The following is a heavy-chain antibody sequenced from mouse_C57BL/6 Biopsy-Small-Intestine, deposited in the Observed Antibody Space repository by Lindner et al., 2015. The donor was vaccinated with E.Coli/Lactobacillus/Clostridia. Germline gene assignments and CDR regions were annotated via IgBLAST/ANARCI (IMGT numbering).Heavy chain of an antibody. CDR3: ATGRLGRGVFDY. CDR1: GYSFTGYY. CDR2: INPSTGGT. Sequence: VQLQESGAELARPGASVKISCKASGYSFTGYYMNWVKQSPEKSLEWIGEINPSTGGTTYNQKFKAKATLTVDKSSSTACMQLKSLTSEDSAVYYCATGRLGRGVFDYWGQGTTLTVSS. D-gene: IGHD4-1*01. J-gene: IGHJ2*01. V-gene: IGHV1-42*01.